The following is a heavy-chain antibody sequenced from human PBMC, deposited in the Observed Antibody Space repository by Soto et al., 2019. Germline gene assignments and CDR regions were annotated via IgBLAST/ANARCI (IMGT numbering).Heavy chain of an antibody. CDR3: ATNPLTRWLQVVF. Sequence: KPSETLSLTCTVCGGSTSSGDYYWNWFRQATGKDLEWIGDIYNIWSTYYNPSLKSGISISVDASKNQISLKLSSVTAADTAMYYCATNPLTRWLQVVFWGQGSLVTVSS. V-gene: IGHV4-30-4*01. J-gene: IGHJ4*02. CDR1: GGSTSSGDYY. D-gene: IGHD5-12*01. CDR2: IYNIWST.